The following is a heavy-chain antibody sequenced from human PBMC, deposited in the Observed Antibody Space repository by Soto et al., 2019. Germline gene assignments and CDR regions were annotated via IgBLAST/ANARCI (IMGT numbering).Heavy chain of an antibody. Sequence: QVQLVQSGAELKKPGASVKVACKASGYKFTTYFIHWVRQAPGQGLEWMGMIHPSGDTGYAQKFRGRVTISRHSSASIAYVEVSDLTSEDTAVYYCARDMLSVGPRANDAFDVWGQGTMVTVSS. D-gene: IGHD2-8*01. CDR1: GYKFTTYF. J-gene: IGHJ3*01. CDR3: ARDMLSVGPRANDAFDV. CDR2: IHPSGDT. V-gene: IGHV1-46*01.